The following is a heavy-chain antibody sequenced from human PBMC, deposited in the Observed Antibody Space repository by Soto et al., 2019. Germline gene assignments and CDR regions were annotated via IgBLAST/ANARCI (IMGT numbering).Heavy chain of an antibody. J-gene: IGHJ4*02. Sequence: ASVKVSCKASGYTFTSYAMHWVRQAPGQRLEWMGWINADNGNTKYSQKFQGRVTITTDTSTSTAYTELRSLRSDDTAVYYCARNPAHYTVTKEILDYWGQGTLVTVSS. CDR2: INADNGNT. V-gene: IGHV1-3*01. D-gene: IGHD4-17*01. CDR3: ARNPAHYTVTKEILDY. CDR1: GYTFTSYA.